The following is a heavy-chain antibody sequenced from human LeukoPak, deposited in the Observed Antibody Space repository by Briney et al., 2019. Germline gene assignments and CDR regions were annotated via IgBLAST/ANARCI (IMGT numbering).Heavy chain of an antibody. J-gene: IGHJ6*03. D-gene: IGHD3-3*01. CDR1: GFTFSNYG. V-gene: IGHV3-30*02. CDR2: IRFDGTNK. Sequence: GGALRLSCAASGFTFSNYGMHWVRQAPGKGLEWVAFIRFDGTNKFYAGSVKRRLTNSRDHSQNTVSLQVNNLRTEDPVFYYYAKTSLSDASGHYYYMDVWGKGTTVSVSS. CDR3: AKTSLSDASGHYYYMDV.